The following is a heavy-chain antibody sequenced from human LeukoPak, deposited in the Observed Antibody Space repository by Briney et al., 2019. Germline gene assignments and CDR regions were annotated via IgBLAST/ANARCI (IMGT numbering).Heavy chain of an antibody. Sequence: ASVKVSCKASGHTFTSYAMHWVRQAPGQRLEWMGWSNAGNGNTKYSQEFQGRVTITRDTSASTAYMELSSLRSEDMAVYYCARGWYYDILTGYRDYGMDVWGQGTTVTVSS. V-gene: IGHV1-3*02. J-gene: IGHJ6*02. CDR2: SNAGNGNT. CDR3: ARGWYYDILTGYRDYGMDV. CDR1: GHTFTSYA. D-gene: IGHD3-9*01.